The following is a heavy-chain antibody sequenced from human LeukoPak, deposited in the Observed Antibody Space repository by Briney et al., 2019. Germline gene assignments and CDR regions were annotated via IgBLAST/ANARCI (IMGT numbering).Heavy chain of an antibody. V-gene: IGHV3-9*01. CDR1: GFSFDDYA. J-gene: IGHJ3*02. CDR2: ISWNSGSI. D-gene: IGHD3-10*01. Sequence: PGGSLRLSCAASGFSFDDYAMHWVRQAPGKGLEWVAGISWNSGSIDYVDSVKGRFTISRDNAKNSLNNLRAEDTAVYYCARANHSTIGMVRGISNAFDIWGQGTMVTVSS. CDR3: ARANHSTIGMVRGISNAFDI.